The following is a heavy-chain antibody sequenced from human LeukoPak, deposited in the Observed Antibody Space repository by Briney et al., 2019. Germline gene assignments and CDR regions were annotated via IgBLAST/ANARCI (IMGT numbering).Heavy chain of an antibody. CDR3: ARTPYCYDSSGFSYYFDY. D-gene: IGHD3-22*01. CDR2: IYYSENT. J-gene: IGHJ4*02. Sequence: SETLSLTCTVSGGSISSGSYYWSWIRQPPGKGLEWIGYIYYSENTNYKPSLKSRVIISVDTSKNQFSLKLSSVTAADTAVYYCARTPYCYDSSGFSYYFDYWGQGTLVTISS. V-gene: IGHV4-61*01. CDR1: GGSISSGSYY.